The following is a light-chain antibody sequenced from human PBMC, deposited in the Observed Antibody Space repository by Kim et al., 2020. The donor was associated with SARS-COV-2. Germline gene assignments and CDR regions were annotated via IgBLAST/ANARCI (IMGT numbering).Light chain of an antibody. V-gene: IGLV3-21*04. J-gene: IGLJ3*02. CDR2: HDS. CDR1: NSGSKS. Sequence: AAGKTAMFTCGGNNSGSKSVHWYQQKPCQEPVLVIYHDSDRPSGIPERFSGSNSGNTATLTISRVEAGDEADYYCQVWDSSSDHPVFGGGTQLTVL. CDR3: QVWDSSSDHPV.